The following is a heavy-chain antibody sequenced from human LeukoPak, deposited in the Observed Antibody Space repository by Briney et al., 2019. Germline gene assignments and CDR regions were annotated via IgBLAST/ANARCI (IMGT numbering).Heavy chain of an antibody. CDR2: IYYSGST. Sequence: KASETLSLTCTVSGGSISSYYWSWIRQPPGKGLEWIGYIYYSGSTNYNPSLKSRVTISVDTSKNQFSLKLSSVTAADTAVYYCARQGYSSSWGYFDYWGQGTLVTVSS. J-gene: IGHJ4*02. V-gene: IGHV4-59*08. CDR1: GGSISSYY. CDR3: ARQGYSSSWGYFDY. D-gene: IGHD6-13*01.